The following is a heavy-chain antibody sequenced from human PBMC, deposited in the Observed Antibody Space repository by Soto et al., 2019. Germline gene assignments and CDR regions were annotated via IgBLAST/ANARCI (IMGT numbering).Heavy chain of an antibody. Sequence: LRLSCAASGFTFSSFWMDWVRQAPGKGLEWVANINQDGSEKHYVDSVKGRFTISRDNAKNSLYLQMNSLTAEDSALYYCARSLDYWGQGTLVTVSS. CDR2: INQDGSEK. CDR1: GFTFSSFW. CDR3: ARSLDY. V-gene: IGHV3-7*01. J-gene: IGHJ4*02.